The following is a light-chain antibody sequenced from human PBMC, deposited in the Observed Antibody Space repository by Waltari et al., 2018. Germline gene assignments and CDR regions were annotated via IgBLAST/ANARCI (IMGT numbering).Light chain of an antibody. V-gene: IGKV1-5*03. CDR3: QQYNSYSYT. Sequence: DIQMTQTPSTLSASVGDRVTITCRASQTISSWLALYQQKPGKAPNLLIYKASSLESGVPSRFSGSGSGTEFTLTISGLQPDDFGTYYCQQYNSYSYTFGQGTKLEIK. J-gene: IGKJ2*01. CDR1: QTISSW. CDR2: KAS.